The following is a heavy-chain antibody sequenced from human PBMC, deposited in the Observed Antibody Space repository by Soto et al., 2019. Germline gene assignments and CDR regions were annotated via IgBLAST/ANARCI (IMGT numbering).Heavy chain of an antibody. V-gene: IGHV5-51*01. D-gene: IGHD1-1*01. CDR3: ARAPTGISQHYHFDN. J-gene: IGHJ4*02. CDR1: GYSFSTNL. CDR2: IYPGDYNT. Sequence: GESLKISFKGSGYSFSTNLICWVRQMPVQGLEWMGIIYPGDYNTRYSPSFQGQVTISVDKSISTEYLQWNTLKTSDTAMYYCARAPTGISQHYHFDNWGQGTLVPVSP.